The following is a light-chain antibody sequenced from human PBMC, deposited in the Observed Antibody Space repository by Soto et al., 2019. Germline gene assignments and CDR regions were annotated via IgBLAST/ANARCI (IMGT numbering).Light chain of an antibody. CDR2: EVN. V-gene: IGLV2-23*02. CDR1: SSDVGNYNL. J-gene: IGLJ3*02. CDR3: SSYAGTSTV. Sequence: QSVLTQPASVSGSPGQSITISCTGTSSDVGNYNLVSWFQHHPGKAPKLMIYEVNKRPSGVSNRFSGSKSGNTASLTISGLQAEDEADYYCSSYAGTSTVFGGGTKVTVL.